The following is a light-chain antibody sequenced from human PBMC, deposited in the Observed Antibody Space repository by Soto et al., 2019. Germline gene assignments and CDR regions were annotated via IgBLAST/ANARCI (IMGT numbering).Light chain of an antibody. Sequence: DIQMTQSASTLSASVGDRVTITCRASQSISSWWAWYQQKPGKAPKLLIYKASSLESGVPSRFSGSGTGTESPLTISSLQPDDFAAYYCQQCHSYPWTFGQGTKGEIK. CDR1: QSISSW. CDR3: QQCHSYPWT. CDR2: KAS. V-gene: IGKV1-5*03. J-gene: IGKJ1*01.